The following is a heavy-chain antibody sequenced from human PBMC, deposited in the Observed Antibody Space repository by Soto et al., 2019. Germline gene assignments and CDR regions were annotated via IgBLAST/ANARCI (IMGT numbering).Heavy chain of an antibody. J-gene: IGHJ6*02. CDR2: ISANSGDT. CDR1: GYTFANYG. CDR3: ARGDSTDCSNGVCSFFYNHDMDV. Sequence: ASVKVSCKASGYTFANYGISWVRQAPGQGLEWMGWISANSGDTNYAQKVQGRVTMTTDTSTRTAYMELRSLRSDDTAVYYCARGDSTDCSNGVCSFFYNHDMDVWGQGTTVTVSS. D-gene: IGHD2-8*01. V-gene: IGHV1-18*04.